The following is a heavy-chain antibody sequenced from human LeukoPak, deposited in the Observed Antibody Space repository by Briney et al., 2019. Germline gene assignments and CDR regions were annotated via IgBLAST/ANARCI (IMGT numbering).Heavy chain of an antibody. D-gene: IGHD6-13*01. CDR3: ARAEAAAGRAFDY. CDR2: VYSSGST. J-gene: IGHJ4*02. CDR1: GGSISSDY. V-gene: IGHV4-4*07. Sequence: SETLSLTCTVSGGSISSDYWSWIRQPAGKGLEWMGRVYSSGSTNYNPCLRSLVTMSVDPSKSQFYLKLSSASAADTDVYYCARAEAAAGRAFDYWGQGALVTVSS.